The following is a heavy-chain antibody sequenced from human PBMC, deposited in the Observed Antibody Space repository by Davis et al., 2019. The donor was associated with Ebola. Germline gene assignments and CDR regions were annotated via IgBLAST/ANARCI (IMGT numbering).Heavy chain of an antibody. CDR2: INPKSGVT. V-gene: IGHV1-2*02. J-gene: IGHJ6*02. CDR3: ARGSVAGTWHYGMAV. D-gene: IGHD6-19*01. CDR1: GYTFTGYH. Sequence: AASVKVSCKASGYTFTGYHSHWVRQAPGQGLQWMGWINPKSGVTEYAQKFQGRVTMTRDTSINTAYMGLSGLTSDDTAVYYCARGSVAGTWHYGMAVWGQGTTVTVSS.